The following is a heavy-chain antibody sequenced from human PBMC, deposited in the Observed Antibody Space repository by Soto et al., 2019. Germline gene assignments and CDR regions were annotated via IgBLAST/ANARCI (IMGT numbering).Heavy chain of an antibody. CDR3: ARDPYYGAGSYSWFDP. D-gene: IGHD3-10*01. CDR2: ISGSSSYM. Sequence: PGGSLRLSCAASGFTVTSSYMVWVRQAPGKGLEWISCISGSSSYMYYADSVKGRFTISRDNIKNSLFLQMNSLRAEDTSVYYCARDPYYGAGSYSWFDPWGQGTLVTVSS. J-gene: IGHJ5*02. V-gene: IGHV3-21*01. CDR1: GFTVTSSY.